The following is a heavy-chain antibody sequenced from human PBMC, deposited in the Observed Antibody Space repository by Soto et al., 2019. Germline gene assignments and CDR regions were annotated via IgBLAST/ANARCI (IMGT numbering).Heavy chain of an antibody. J-gene: IGHJ3*02. CDR1: GFTFDDYA. CDR3: AIDISTSADSDAFDI. V-gene: IGHV3-9*01. Sequence: EVQLVESGGGLVQPGRSLRLSCAASGFTFDDYAMHWDRQAPGKGLEWVSGISWNSGSIGYADSVKGRFTISRDNAKNSLYLQMNSLRAEDTALYYCAIDISTSADSDAFDIWGQGTMVTVSS. D-gene: IGHD2-21*01. CDR2: ISWNSGSI.